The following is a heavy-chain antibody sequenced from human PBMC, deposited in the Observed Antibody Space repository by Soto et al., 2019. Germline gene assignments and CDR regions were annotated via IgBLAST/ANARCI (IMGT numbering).Heavy chain of an antibody. CDR2: IYYSGST. V-gene: IGHV4-31*03. D-gene: IGHD1-7*01. CDR3: ARETSWLDP. CDR1: GGSISSGGYY. Sequence: SETLSLTCTVSGGSISSGGYYWSWIRQHPGRGLEWIGYIYYSGSTYYNPSLKSRVTISVDTSRTQFSLNLYSVTAADTAVYYCARETSWLDPWGQGTLVTVS. J-gene: IGHJ5*02.